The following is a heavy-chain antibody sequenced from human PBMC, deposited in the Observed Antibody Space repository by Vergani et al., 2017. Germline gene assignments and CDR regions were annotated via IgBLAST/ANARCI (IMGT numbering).Heavy chain of an antibody. D-gene: IGHD3-9*01. CDR3: AKGRYDILTGYYTFFDY. V-gene: IGHV3-23*01. CDR2: ISGSGGST. Sequence: EVQLLESGGGLVQPGGSLRLSCAASGFTFSSYAMSRVRQAPGKGLEWVSAISGSGGSTYYADSVKGRFTISRDNSKNTLYLQMNSLRAEDTAVYYCAKGRYDILTGYYTFFDYWGQGTLVTVSS. J-gene: IGHJ4*02. CDR1: GFTFSSYA.